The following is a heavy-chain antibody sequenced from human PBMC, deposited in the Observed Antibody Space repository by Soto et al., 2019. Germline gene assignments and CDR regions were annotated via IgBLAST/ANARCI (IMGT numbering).Heavy chain of an antibody. D-gene: IGHD6-25*01. CDR1: GYTFTSYD. V-gene: IGHV1-8*01. Sequence: QVQLVQSGAEVKKPWASVKVSCKASGYTFTSYDINWVRQATGQGLEGMGWMNPNSGNTGYAQKFKGRVTMTRNTVTSTAYMELSSLSCEDTAVYYWAGGCGGQRLGYGIDVWGQGTTVTVSS. J-gene: IGHJ6*02. CDR3: AGGCGGQRLGYGIDV. CDR2: MNPNSGNT.